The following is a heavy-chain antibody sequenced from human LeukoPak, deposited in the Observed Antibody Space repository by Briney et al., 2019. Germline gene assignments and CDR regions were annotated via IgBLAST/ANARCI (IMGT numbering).Heavy chain of an antibody. V-gene: IGHV3-48*04. J-gene: IGHJ4*02. Sequence: GGSLRLSCAASGFTFSSYSMNWVRQAPGKGLEWVSYISSSSSTIYYADSVKGRFTISRDNSKNMLYLQMNSLKIEDTAVYYCAGGSGYFAAPDYWGLGTLVTVSS. CDR2: ISSSSSTI. CDR3: AGGSGYFAAPDY. CDR1: GFTFSSYS. D-gene: IGHD3-22*01.